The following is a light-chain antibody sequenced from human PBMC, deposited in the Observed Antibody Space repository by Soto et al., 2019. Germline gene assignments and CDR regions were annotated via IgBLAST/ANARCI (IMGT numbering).Light chain of an antibody. J-gene: IGLJ2*01. Sequence: QSVLTQPPSASGTPGQRVTISCSGSTSNIGSNTVNWYHQLPGTAPKLLIYNNNQRPSGVPDRFSGSKSGTSASLAISGLQPEDEADYYCAAWDDSLNGVVFGGGTQLTVL. CDR3: AAWDDSLNGVV. CDR1: TSNIGSNT. CDR2: NNN. V-gene: IGLV1-44*01.